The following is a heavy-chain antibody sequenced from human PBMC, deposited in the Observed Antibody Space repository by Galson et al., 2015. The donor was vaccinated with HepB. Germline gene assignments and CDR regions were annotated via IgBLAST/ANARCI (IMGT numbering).Heavy chain of an antibody. D-gene: IGHD2-15*01. Sequence: TLSLTRTVSGGSISSGGYYWSWIRQHPGKGLEWIGYIYYSGSTYYNPSLKSRVTISVDTSKNQFSLKLSSVTAADTAVYYCARWSCSGGSCYSRDFDYWGQGTLVTVSS. CDR1: GGSISSGGYY. CDR2: IYYSGST. CDR3: ARWSCSGGSCYSRDFDY. J-gene: IGHJ4*02. V-gene: IGHV4-31*03.